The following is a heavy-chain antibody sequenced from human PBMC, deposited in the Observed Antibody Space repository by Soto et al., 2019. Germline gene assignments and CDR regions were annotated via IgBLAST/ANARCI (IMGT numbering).Heavy chain of an antibody. CDR3: ARDSEPGGNGLYYYGMDV. CDR2: IWYAGSNK. D-gene: IGHD1-26*01. V-gene: IGHV3-33*01. J-gene: IGHJ6*02. Sequence: GSLRLSCAASGFTFSSYGMHWVRQAPGKGLEWVAVIWYAGSNKYYADSVKRRFTISRDNSKNTLYLQMNSLRAEDTAVYYCARDSEPGGNGLYYYGMDVWGQGTTVTVSS. CDR1: GFTFSSYG.